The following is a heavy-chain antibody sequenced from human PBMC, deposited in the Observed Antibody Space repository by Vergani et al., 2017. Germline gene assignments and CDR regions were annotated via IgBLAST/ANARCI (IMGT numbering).Heavy chain of an antibody. Sequence: EVQLVESGGGLVQPGGSLKLSCAASGFTFSSYSMNWVRQAPGKGLEWVSSISSSSSYIYYADSVKGRFTISRDNAKNSLYLQMNSLRAEDTAVYYCARDLGDYGDYVDYWGQGTLVTVSS. CDR3: ARDLGDYGDYVDY. V-gene: IGHV3-21*01. CDR2: ISSSSSYI. J-gene: IGHJ4*02. CDR1: GFTFSSYS. D-gene: IGHD4-17*01.